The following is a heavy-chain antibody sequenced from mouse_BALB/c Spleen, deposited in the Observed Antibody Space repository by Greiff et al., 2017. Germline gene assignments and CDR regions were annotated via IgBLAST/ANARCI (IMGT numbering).Heavy chain of an antibody. CDR1: GFTFSSYT. V-gene: IGHV5-6-4*01. J-gene: IGHJ3*01. CDR3: TRDTTATFAY. D-gene: IGHD1-2*01. CDR2: ISSGGSYT. Sequence: EVKLVESGGGLVKPGGSLKLSCAASGFTFSSYTMSWVRQTPEKRLEWVATISSGGSYTYYPDSVKGRFTISRDNAKNTLYLQMSSLKSEDTAMYYCTRDTTATFAYWGQGTLVTVSA.